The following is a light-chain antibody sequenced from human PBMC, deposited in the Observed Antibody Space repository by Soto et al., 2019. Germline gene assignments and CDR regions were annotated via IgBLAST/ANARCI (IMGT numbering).Light chain of an antibody. Sequence: DIVMTQSPDSLAVSLGERVTINCKSSQSVLYSSNKKHYLAWYQQKPGQPPKLLIYWASTRESGVPDRFSGSGSRTDFTLTISSLQAEAVAIYYCQQYYSTPLTFGGGTKVEIK. J-gene: IGKJ4*01. V-gene: IGKV4-1*01. CDR1: QSVLYSSNKKHY. CDR3: QQYYSTPLT. CDR2: WAS.